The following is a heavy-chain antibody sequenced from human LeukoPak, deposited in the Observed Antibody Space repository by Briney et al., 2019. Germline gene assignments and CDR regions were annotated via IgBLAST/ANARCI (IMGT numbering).Heavy chain of an antibody. Sequence: GGSLRLSCAASGFTCSSYSMNWGRQTPQEGLEWVSYISSGSSNKYYADSVKGRFTISRDNAKNSLFLQMNSLRDADTAVYYCARSMGSGHYYVADYWGQGTLVTVSS. CDR1: GFTCSSYS. CDR3: ARSMGSGHYYVADY. J-gene: IGHJ4*02. V-gene: IGHV3-48*02. CDR2: ISSGSSNK. D-gene: IGHD3-22*01.